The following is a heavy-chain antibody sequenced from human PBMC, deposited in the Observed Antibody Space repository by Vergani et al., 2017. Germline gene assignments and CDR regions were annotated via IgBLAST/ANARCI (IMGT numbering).Heavy chain of an antibody. CDR2: IIPIIRLA. J-gene: IGHJ4*02. D-gene: IGHD6-19*01. CDR1: GDIFNNYT. CDR3: ARVSPGDNSGWEPFDY. V-gene: IGHV1-69*02. Sequence: QVHLEQSGTEVKKPGSSVKVSCKVSGDIFNNYTVTWVRQAPGQGLEWMGRIIPIIRLATSAQKFQDSVKITGDTSTNTVYMEMNNLRSEDTAVYYCARVSPGDNSGWEPFDYWGQGTLVTGSS.